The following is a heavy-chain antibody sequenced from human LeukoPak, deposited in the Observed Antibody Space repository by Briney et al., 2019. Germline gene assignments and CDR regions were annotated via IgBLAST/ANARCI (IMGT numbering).Heavy chain of an antibody. CDR3: AKQLGEDAFDI. D-gene: IGHD1-1*01. V-gene: IGHV3-21*01. J-gene: IGHJ3*02. CDR1: GFTFSSYS. CDR2: ISSSSSYI. Sequence: GGSLRLSCAASGFTFSSYSMNWVRQAPGKGLEWVSSISSSSSYIYYADSVKGRFTISRDNAKNSLYLQMNSLRAEDTAVYYCAKQLGEDAFDIWGQGTMVTVSS.